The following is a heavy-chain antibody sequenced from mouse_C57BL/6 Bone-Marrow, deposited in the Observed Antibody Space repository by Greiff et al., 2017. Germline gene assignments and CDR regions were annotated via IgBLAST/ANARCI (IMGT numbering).Heavy chain of an antibody. D-gene: IGHD2-2*01. CDR1: GYTFTDYY. J-gene: IGHJ4*01. CDR3: ARWLQGAMDY. Sequence: EVQLQQSGPVLVKPGASVKMSCKASGYTFTDYYMNWVKQSHGKSLEWIGVINPYNGGTSYNQKFKGKATLTVDKSSSTAYMELNSLTSEDSAVYYCARWLQGAMDYWGQGTSVTVSS. CDR2: INPYNGGT. V-gene: IGHV1-19*01.